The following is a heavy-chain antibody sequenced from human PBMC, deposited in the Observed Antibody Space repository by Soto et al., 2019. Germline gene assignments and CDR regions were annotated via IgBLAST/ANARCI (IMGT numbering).Heavy chain of an antibody. V-gene: IGHV3-30*18. CDR2: ISYDGSNK. D-gene: IGHD6-19*01. CDR1: GFTFSSYG. CDR3: AKGSVAYYYHGMDV. Sequence: QVQLVESGGGVVQPGRSLRLSCAASGFTFSSYGMHWVRQAPGKGLEWVAVISYDGSNKYYADSVKGRFTISRDNSKNTLYLQMNSLRAEDTAVYYCAKGSVAYYYHGMDVWGQGTTVTVSS. J-gene: IGHJ6*02.